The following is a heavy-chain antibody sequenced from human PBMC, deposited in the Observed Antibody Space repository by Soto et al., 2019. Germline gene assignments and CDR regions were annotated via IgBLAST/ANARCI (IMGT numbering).Heavy chain of an antibody. CDR3: ARAEEGTYYSETPFDF. Sequence: QVHLVQSGAEVKKPGASVKVSCKAFGFTFSSYGFSWVRQAPGQGLEWMGWISVYSGNTKYAQKFQGRATMTTDTPTSTAYMELRSLRSDDTAVYHCARAEEGTYYSETPFDFWGQGTLVTVSS. J-gene: IGHJ4*02. CDR2: ISVYSGNT. V-gene: IGHV1-18*04. D-gene: IGHD3-22*01. CDR1: GFTFSSYG.